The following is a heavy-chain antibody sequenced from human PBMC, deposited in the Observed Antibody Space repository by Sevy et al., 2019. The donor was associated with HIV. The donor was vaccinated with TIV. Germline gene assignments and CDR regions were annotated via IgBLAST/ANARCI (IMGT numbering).Heavy chain of an antibody. CDR2: MNKDGSDI. CDR1: GFIFSNHW. Sequence: GWSLRLSCAASGFIFSNHWMTWVRQTPEKGLEWVASMNKDGSDIYYVDSVKGRFTISRDNAKNSLYLQMHSLRAEDTAVYYCTRDVAALDSWGQGTLVTVSS. D-gene: IGHD6-25*01. J-gene: IGHJ5*01. V-gene: IGHV3-7*01. CDR3: TRDVAALDS.